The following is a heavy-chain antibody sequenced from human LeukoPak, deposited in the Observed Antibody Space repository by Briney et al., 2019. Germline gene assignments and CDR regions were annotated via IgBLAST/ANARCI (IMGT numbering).Heavy chain of an antibody. V-gene: IGHV3-48*03. J-gene: IGHJ4*02. Sequence: GGSLGLSCAASGFTFSTFEFNWVRQTPGKGLEWISYVSSTGSAIYYADSVKGRFTISRDNDKNSLYLQMNNLRAEDTAVYYCARGGLGNFDWGQGTLVTVSS. CDR3: ARGGLGNFD. D-gene: IGHD4-23*01. CDR1: GFTFSTFE. CDR2: VSSTGSAI.